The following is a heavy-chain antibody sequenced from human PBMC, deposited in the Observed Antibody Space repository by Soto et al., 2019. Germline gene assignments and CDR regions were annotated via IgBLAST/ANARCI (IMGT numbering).Heavy chain of an antibody. J-gene: IGHJ3*02. D-gene: IGHD2-21*01. CDR3: ARDLGDADAFDI. CDR1: GFTFSSYS. Sequence: PGGSLRLSCAASGFTFSSYSMNWVRQAPGKGLEWVSSISSSSSYIYYADSVKGRFTISRDNAKNSLYLQMNSLRAEDTAVYYCARDLGDADAFDIWGQGTMVTVSS. V-gene: IGHV3-21*01. CDR2: ISSSSSYI.